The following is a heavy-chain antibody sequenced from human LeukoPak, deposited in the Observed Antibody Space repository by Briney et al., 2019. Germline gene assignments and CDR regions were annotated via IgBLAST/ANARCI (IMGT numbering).Heavy chain of an antibody. CDR2: INRSGGT. J-gene: IGHJ4*02. CDR3: AREYYYDSN. D-gene: IGHD3-22*01. Sequence: SETLSLTCAVYGGSFSGYYWSWIRQPPGKGLEWIGEINRSGGTNYNPSLKSRATISVDTSKYQSSLKLSSVTAADTAVYYCAREYYYDSNWGQGTLVTVSS. CDR1: GGSFSGYY. V-gene: IGHV4-34*01.